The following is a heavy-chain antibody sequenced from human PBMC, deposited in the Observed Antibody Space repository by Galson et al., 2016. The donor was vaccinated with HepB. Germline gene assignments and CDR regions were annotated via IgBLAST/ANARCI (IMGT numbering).Heavy chain of an antibody. D-gene: IGHD3-3*01. CDR2: ISGSGGST. Sequence: SLRLSCAASRFTFSSYAMGWVRQAPGKGLEWVSVISGSGGSTYYADSVKGRFTISRDNSKNTLYLKMNSLSAEDTAVYCCAKEGTIFGVVPYGMDVGGQGTKVIVSS. CDR1: RFTFSSYA. V-gene: IGHV3-23*01. J-gene: IGHJ6*02. CDR3: AKEGTIFGVVPYGMDV.